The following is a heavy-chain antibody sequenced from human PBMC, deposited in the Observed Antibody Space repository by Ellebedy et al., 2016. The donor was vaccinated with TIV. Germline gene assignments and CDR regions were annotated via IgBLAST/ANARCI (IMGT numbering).Heavy chain of an antibody. D-gene: IGHD6-19*01. J-gene: IGHJ4*02. CDR2: ISAYSGDT. CDR3: ARDISPARHSSGWYHY. Sequence: AASVKVSCKASNYVFTNYGITWLRQAPGQGLEWMGWISAYSGDTDSAQKFRDRLTMTTDPSTSTGYMELRSLTSADTAFYYCARDISPARHSSGWYHYWGQGTLITVSS. V-gene: IGHV1-18*04. CDR1: NYVFTNYG.